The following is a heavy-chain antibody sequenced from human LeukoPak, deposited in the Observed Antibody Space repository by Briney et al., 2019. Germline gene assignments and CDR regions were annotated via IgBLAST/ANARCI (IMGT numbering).Heavy chain of an antibody. D-gene: IGHD5-18*01. CDR2: IYYSGST. Sequence: PSETLSLTCTVSGGSISSGGYYWSWIRQHPGKGLEWIGYIYYSGSTYYNPSLKSRVTISVNTSKNQFSLKLSSVTAADTAVYYCAGQRIQPPFDYWGQGTLVTVSS. CDR1: GGSISSGGYY. V-gene: IGHV4-31*03. CDR3: AGQRIQPPFDY. J-gene: IGHJ4*02.